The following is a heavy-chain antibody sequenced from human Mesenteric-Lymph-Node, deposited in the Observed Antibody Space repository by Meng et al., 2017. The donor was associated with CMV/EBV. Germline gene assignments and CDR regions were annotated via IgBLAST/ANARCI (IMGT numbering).Heavy chain of an antibody. V-gene: IGHV3-30*02. CDR3: AKVIWGGLLQIDY. CDR2: IRYDGSNK. J-gene: IGHJ4*02. CDR1: GFTFSSYG. D-gene: IGHD5-24*01. Sequence: GSLRLSCAASGFTFSSYGMHWVRQAPGKGLEWVAFIRYDGSNKYYADSVKGRFTISRDNSKNTLYLQMNSLRAEDTAVYYCAKVIWGGLLQIDYWGQGTLVTVSS.